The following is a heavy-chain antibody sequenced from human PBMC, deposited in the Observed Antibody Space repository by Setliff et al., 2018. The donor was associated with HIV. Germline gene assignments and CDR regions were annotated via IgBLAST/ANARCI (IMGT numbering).Heavy chain of an antibody. D-gene: IGHD6-19*01. V-gene: IGHV4-39*07. CDR1: GGSMRSNIYY. J-gene: IGHJ4*02. CDR2: LHLSDT. Sequence: SETLSLTCSVSGGSMRSNIYYWGWIRLSPTKGLEWIGSLHLSDTYYNPSLKSRVTISVDTSKDQFSLKLTSLTAADTAVYYCARSSMAGLDYWGQGKLVTVAS. CDR3: ARSSMAGLDY.